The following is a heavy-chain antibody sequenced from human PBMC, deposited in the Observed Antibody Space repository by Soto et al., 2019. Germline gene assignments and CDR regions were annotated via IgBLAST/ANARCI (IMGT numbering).Heavy chain of an antibody. D-gene: IGHD2-15*01. CDR3: VTGWSEY. V-gene: IGHV3-74*02. J-gene: IGHJ4*02. CDR1: GFSFSSSW. Sequence: DVQLVESGGGLVQPGGSLRLSCVVSGFSFSSSWMHWVRQAPGKGLVWVSRVNSDGSYINYADSVKGRFTTSRDNAKNMLYLQMHSLRVEDTALYYCVTGWSEYWGQGTLVTVSS. CDR2: VNSDGSYI.